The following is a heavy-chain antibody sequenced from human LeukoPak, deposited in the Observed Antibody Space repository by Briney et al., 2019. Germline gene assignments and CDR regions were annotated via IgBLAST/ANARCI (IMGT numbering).Heavy chain of an antibody. J-gene: IGHJ6*02. D-gene: IGHD2-21*01. CDR1: GGSISSGSYY. CDR3: ARPSDLYYYGMDV. CDR2: IYYSGST. V-gene: IGHV4-61*02. Sequence: SQTLSLTCTVSGGSISSGSYYWSWIRQPAGKGLEWIGRIYYSGSTNYNPSLKSRVTISVDTSKNQFSLKLSSVTAADTAVYYCARPSDLYYYGMDVWGQGTTVTVSS.